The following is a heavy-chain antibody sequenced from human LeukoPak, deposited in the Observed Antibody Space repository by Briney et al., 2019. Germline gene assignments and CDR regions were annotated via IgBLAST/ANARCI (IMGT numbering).Heavy chain of an antibody. CDR1: GFLISDYA. J-gene: IGHJ4*02. V-gene: IGHV3-23*01. CDR2: VSGSGSET. CDR3: AKRVRDGYNSPIDY. Sequence: PGGSLRLSCAASGFLISDYAMNWVRLAPGKGLEWVSGVSGSGSETHYVDSVKGRFTISRDTSKNTLYLQTNNLRAEDTAIYYCAKRVRDGYNSPIDYWGQGTLVIVSS. D-gene: IGHD5-24*01.